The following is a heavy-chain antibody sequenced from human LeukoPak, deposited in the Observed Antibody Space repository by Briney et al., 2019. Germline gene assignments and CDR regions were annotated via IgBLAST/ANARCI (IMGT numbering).Heavy chain of an antibody. J-gene: IGHJ4*02. CDR2: ISGSGGGT. CDR1: GLTFSSYA. D-gene: IGHD3-16*02. V-gene: IGHV3-23*01. Sequence: QPGGSLRLSCAASGLTFSSYAMNWVRQAPGKGLEWVSAISGSGGGTYYADSVKGRFTISRDNSKNTLYLQMNTLRAEDTAVYYCAKSRLSGNYFDNWGQGTLVTVSS. CDR3: AKSRLSGNYFDN.